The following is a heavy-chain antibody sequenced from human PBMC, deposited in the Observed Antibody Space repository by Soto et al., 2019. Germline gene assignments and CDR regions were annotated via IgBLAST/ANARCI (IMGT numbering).Heavy chain of an antibody. CDR2: ISAYNGNT. V-gene: IGHV1-18*01. CDR3: AKRSSSSTFDY. CDR1: GYTFTTYD. Sequence: ASVKVSCKASGYTFTTYDISWVRQAPGQGLEWMGWISAYNGNTNYAQKLQGRVTMTTDTSTSTAYMELRSLRSDDTAVYYCAKRSSSSTFDYWGQGTLVTVSS. J-gene: IGHJ4*02. D-gene: IGHD6-6*01.